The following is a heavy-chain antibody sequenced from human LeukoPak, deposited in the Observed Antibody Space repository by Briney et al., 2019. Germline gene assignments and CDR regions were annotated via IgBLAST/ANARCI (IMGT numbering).Heavy chain of an antibody. Sequence: SETLSLTCTVSGGSISSYYWSWIRQPPGKGLEWIGYIYYSGSTNYNPSLKSRVTISVDTSKNQFSLKLSSATAADTAVYYCARENYDFWSGYSDSNWFDPWGQGTLVTVSS. J-gene: IGHJ5*02. CDR1: GGSISSYY. CDR2: IYYSGST. V-gene: IGHV4-59*01. CDR3: ARENYDFWSGYSDSNWFDP. D-gene: IGHD3-3*01.